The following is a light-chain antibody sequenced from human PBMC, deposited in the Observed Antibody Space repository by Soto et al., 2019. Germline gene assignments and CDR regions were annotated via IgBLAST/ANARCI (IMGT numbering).Light chain of an antibody. CDR2: EVR. J-gene: IGLJ1*01. CDR3: NSYTTSSTYV. V-gene: IGLV2-14*01. CDR1: SSDVGSYNR. Sequence: QSVLTQPASVSGSPGQSITISCTGTSSDVGSYNRVSWYQQPPGTAPNLIIYEVRNRRSGVSKRFSGSKCGNTAYLTISGLQAEEAGDYFCNSYTTSSTYVFGTGTKVTVL.